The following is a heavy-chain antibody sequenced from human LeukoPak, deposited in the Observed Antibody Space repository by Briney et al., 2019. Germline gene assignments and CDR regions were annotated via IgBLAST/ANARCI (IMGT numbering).Heavy chain of an antibody. D-gene: IGHD3-10*02. CDR2: IGSTSSNI. V-gene: IGHV3-48*04. CDR1: GFTFSTYT. J-gene: IGHJ6*04. CDR3: AELGITMIGGV. Sequence: PGGSLRLSCTGSGFTFSTYTMNWVRQAPGKGLEWVASIGSTSSNINYADSVEGRFTISRDNAKNSLYLQMNSLRAEDTAVYYCAELGITMIGGVWGKGTTVTIPS.